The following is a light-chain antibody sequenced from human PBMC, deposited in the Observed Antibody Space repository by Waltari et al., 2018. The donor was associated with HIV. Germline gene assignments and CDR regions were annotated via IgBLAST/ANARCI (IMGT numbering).Light chain of an antibody. CDR1: TLTKQY. CDR3: QSADNCGDHWV. J-gene: IGLJ3*02. Sequence: SSELTQPPSVSVSPGQMARITCFGDTLTKQYKHWYRQRPGQSPVLVIYKDSQRPSGIPERFCGSTSATIVTLTISGVQAEDEAEYYCQSADNCGDHWVFGGGTKLTVL. V-gene: IGLV3-25*03. CDR2: KDS.